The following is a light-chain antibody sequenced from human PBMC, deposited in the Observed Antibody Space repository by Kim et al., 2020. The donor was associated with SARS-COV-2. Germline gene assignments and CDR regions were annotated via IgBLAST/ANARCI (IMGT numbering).Light chain of an antibody. CDR1: QSVSSSY. CDR2: GAS. CDR3: QQYGSSPTT. Sequence: EIVLTQSPGTLSLSPGERATLSCRASQSVSSSYLAWYQQKPGQAPRLLIYGASSRATGIPDRFSGSGSGTDFTLTISRLEPDDFAVYYCQQYGSSPTTFGSGTKVDIK. J-gene: IGKJ3*01. V-gene: IGKV3-20*01.